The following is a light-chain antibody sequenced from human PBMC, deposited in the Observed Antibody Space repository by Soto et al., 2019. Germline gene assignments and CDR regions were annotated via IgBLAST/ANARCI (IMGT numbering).Light chain of an antibody. J-gene: IGKJ2*01. CDR3: HQYNSYSSYT. V-gene: IGKV1-5*01. Sequence: DIQMTQSPSTLSASVGDRVTITCRASQSISSWLAWYQQKPGKAPKLLIYDASSLESGVPSRFSGSGSGTEFTLTISSLQPDDFATYYCHQYNSYSSYTFGQGTKLEIK. CDR2: DAS. CDR1: QSISSW.